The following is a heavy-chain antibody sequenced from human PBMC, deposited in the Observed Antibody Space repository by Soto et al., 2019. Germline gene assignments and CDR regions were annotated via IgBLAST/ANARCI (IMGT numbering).Heavy chain of an antibody. J-gene: IGHJ6*03. V-gene: IGHV3-23*01. CDR1: GFTFSSYA. D-gene: IGHD3-10*01. CDR3: AKRAGGFGEYYYYMDV. CDR2: ISGSGGST. Sequence: GGSLRLSCAASGFTFSSYAMSWVRQAPGKGLEWVSAISGSGGSTYYADSVKGRFTISRDNSKNTLYLQMNSLRAEDTAVYYCAKRAGGFGEYYYYMDVWGKGTTVTVSS.